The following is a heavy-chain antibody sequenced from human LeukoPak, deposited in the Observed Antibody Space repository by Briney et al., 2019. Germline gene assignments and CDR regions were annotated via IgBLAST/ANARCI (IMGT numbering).Heavy chain of an antibody. J-gene: IGHJ4*02. V-gene: IGHV3-13*04. CDR1: GFPFSSYD. D-gene: IGHD3-10*01. CDR2: IGTAGDT. CDR3: ARGSGQNFDY. Sequence: GGSLRLSCAAHGFPFSSYDMHWVRQAAGTGLEWVSAIGTAGDTYYPGSVRGRFTISRENAKNSLYLQMNSMRAGDTAVYYCARGSGQNFDYWGQGTLVTVSS.